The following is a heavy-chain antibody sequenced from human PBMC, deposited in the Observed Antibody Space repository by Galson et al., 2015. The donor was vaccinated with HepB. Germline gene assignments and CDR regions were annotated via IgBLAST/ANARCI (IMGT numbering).Heavy chain of an antibody. CDR1: GFTFSTFT. Sequence: SLRLSCAASGFTFSTFTMNWVRQAPGKGLEWVSCISDGNNYIYYADSLKGRFTISRDNAKNSLYLQMNSLRAEDTAVYYCARTHIAAAFEAFDIWGQGTMVTVSS. D-gene: IGHD6-13*01. CDR2: ISDGNNYI. V-gene: IGHV3-21*01. CDR3: ARTHIAAAFEAFDI. J-gene: IGHJ3*02.